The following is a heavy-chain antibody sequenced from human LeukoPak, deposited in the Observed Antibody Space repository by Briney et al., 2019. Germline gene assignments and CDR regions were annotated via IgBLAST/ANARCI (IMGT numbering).Heavy chain of an antibody. D-gene: IGHD2-21*01. V-gene: IGHV3-30-3*01. CDR3: ATEFPADY. CDR1: GFTFSSYA. Sequence: PGRSLRLSCAASGFTFSSYAMPWVRQAPGKGLEWVAVISYDGSNKYYTDSVKGRFTISRDNSKNTLYLQMNSLRAEDTAVYYCATEFPADYWGQGTLVTISS. J-gene: IGHJ4*02. CDR2: ISYDGSNK.